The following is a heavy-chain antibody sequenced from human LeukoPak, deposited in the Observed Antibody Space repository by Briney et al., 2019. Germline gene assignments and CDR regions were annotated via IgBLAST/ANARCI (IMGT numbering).Heavy chain of an antibody. CDR1: GFTFSSYC. J-gene: IGHJ6*03. CDR3: TKEGVSGFGDRPPKNYYYYYMDV. V-gene: IGHV3-30*02. D-gene: IGHD3-10*01. Sequence: AGSLRLSCAAPGFTFSSYCMHWVRQAPGKGLEWVAFIRYDGSNKYYADSVKGRFTISRDNSKNTPYLQMTSLRAEDTAVYYCTKEGVSGFGDRPPKNYYYYYMDVWGKGTTVTISS. CDR2: IRYDGSNK.